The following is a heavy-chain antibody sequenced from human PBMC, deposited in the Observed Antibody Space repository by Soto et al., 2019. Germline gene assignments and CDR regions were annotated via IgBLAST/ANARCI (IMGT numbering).Heavy chain of an antibody. V-gene: IGHV2-5*02. CDR1: GFSLNTSGVA. Sequence: QITLKESGPTLVKPTQTLTLTCTLSGFSLNTSGVAVGWIRQPPGKALEWLAAIYWDDDKRYSPSLKSRVTFTTDTTGNQVVLTLTNMDPVDTAAYYCAHSRGAGGGECYCYDYCGQGTLFIVSS. CDR2: IYWDDDK. CDR3: AHSRGAGGGECYCYDY. J-gene: IGHJ4*02. D-gene: IGHD2-21*01.